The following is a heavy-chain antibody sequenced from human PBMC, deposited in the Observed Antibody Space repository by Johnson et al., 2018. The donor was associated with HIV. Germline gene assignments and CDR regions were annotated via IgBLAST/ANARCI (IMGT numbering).Heavy chain of an antibody. CDR2: ISGSGGST. V-gene: IGHV3-23*04. Sequence: VQLVESGGGVVQPGRSLRLSCAASGFTFSSYAMSWVRQAPGQGLEWVSAISGSGGSTYYAASVKGRFTISRANSKNTLYLQMNSLRAEDTAVYYCAIPTGAAAGAFDIWGQGTMVTVSS. CDR3: AIPTGAAAGAFDI. J-gene: IGHJ3*02. D-gene: IGHD6-13*01. CDR1: GFTFSSYA.